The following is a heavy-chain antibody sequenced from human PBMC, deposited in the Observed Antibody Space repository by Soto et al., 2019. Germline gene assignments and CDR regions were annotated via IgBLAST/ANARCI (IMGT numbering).Heavy chain of an antibody. Sequence: SETLSLTCTVSGGSISSYYWSWIRQPPGKGLEWIGYIYYSGSTNYNPSLKSRVTISVDTSKNQFSLKLSSVTAADTAVYYCARSAAGTIDYWGQGTLVTVSS. CDR3: ARSAAGTIDY. CDR1: GGSISSYY. V-gene: IGHV4-59*08. J-gene: IGHJ4*02. CDR2: IYYSGST. D-gene: IGHD1-1*01.